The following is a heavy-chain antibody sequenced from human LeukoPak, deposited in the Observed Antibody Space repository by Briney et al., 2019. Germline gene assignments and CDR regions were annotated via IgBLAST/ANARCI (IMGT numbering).Heavy chain of an antibody. CDR3: ARDFDTAMVGGDAFDI. CDR1: GGSISSSSYC. V-gene: IGHV4-39*07. Sequence: PSETLSLTCTVSGGSISSSSYCWGWIRQPPGKGLEWIGSIYYSGSTYYNPSLKSRVTISVDTSKNQFSLKLSSVTAADTAVYYCARDFDTAMVGGDAFDIWGQGTMVTVSS. D-gene: IGHD5-18*01. J-gene: IGHJ3*02. CDR2: IYYSGST.